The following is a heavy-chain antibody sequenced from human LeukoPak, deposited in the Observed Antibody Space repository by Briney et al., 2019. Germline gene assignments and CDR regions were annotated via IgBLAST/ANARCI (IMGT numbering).Heavy chain of an antibody. V-gene: IGHV4-59*01. Sequence: SETLSLTCTVSGGSISSYNWSWIRQPPGKGLEWIGYIYYSGSTNYNPSLKCRVTISVDTSKNQFSLKLSSVTAADTAVYYCARDQGTGTTYFKNAFDIWGQGTMVTVSS. CDR2: IYYSGST. CDR3: ARDQGTGTTYFKNAFDI. CDR1: GGSISSYN. J-gene: IGHJ3*02. D-gene: IGHD1-1*01.